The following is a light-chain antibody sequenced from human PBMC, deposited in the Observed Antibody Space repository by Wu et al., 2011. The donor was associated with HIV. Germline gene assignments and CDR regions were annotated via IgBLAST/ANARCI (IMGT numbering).Light chain of an antibody. CDR2: DAS. CDR1: QSVNNY. Sequence: DIVLTQSPATLSFSPGERATLSCRASQSVNNYLAWYQQKPGQPPRLLIYDASNRATGVPLRFIGSGSGTDFTLTISRLEPEDFAVYYCQKYGRSPQWTFGQGTKVEIK. CDR3: QKYGRSPQWT. J-gene: IGKJ1*01. V-gene: IGKV3-20*01.